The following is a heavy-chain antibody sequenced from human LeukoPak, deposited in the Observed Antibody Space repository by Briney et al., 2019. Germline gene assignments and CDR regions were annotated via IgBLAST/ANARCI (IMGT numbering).Heavy chain of an antibody. CDR3: AREEFVSDGYNSVDY. J-gene: IGHJ4*02. D-gene: IGHD5-24*01. CDR1: GGSISSAGFH. Sequence: SSETLSLTCTVSGGSISSAGFHWSWIRQPAGKGLEWIGRISISGSTNYNPSLASRVTISVDTSKHQLSLKLSSVTAADTAVYYCAREEFVSDGYNSVDYWGQGTLVTVSS. V-gene: IGHV4-61*02. CDR2: ISISGST.